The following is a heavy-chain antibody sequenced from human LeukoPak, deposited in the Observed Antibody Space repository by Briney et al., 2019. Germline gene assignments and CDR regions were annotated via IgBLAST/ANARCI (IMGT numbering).Heavy chain of an antibody. CDR3: VRDIDYYDSSGFGGGYYYYYYMDV. CDR1: GYTFIDYH. CDR2: INPKSGGT. Sequence: ASVKVSCKASGYTFIDYHLHWVRQAPGQGLEWMGRINPKSGGTNNAQKFKGRVTITRDTSISTAYLELSSLRSDDTAVYFCVRDIDYYDSSGFGGGYYYYYYMDVWGRGTTVTVPS. D-gene: IGHD3-22*01. V-gene: IGHV1-2*06. J-gene: IGHJ6*03.